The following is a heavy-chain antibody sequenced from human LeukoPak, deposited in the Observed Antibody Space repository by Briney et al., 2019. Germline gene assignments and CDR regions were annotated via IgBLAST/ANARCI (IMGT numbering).Heavy chain of an antibody. Sequence: ALGKVSCKGSGYNFTNYGITWVGQAPGQGLWWMGWISPYNGNTNYAQKLQGRVTMATDTSTSTAYMELRSLRSDDTAVYYCARDSGSYYGFPGGYWGQGTLVTVSS. J-gene: IGHJ4*02. CDR3: ARDSGSYYGFPGGY. V-gene: IGHV1-18*01. CDR1: GYNFTNYG. D-gene: IGHD1-26*01. CDR2: ISPYNGNT.